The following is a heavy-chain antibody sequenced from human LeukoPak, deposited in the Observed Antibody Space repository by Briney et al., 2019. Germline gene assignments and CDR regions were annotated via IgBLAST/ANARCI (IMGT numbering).Heavy chain of an antibody. Sequence: SETLSLTCTVSGGSISSYCWSWIRQPPGKGLEWIGYIYYSGSTNYNPSLKSRVTISVDTSKNQFSLKLSSVTAADTAVYYCAGSYYYGSGLLDYWGQGTLVTVSS. D-gene: IGHD3-10*01. CDR1: GGSISSYC. V-gene: IGHV4-59*01. CDR2: IYYSGST. J-gene: IGHJ4*02. CDR3: AGSYYYGSGLLDY.